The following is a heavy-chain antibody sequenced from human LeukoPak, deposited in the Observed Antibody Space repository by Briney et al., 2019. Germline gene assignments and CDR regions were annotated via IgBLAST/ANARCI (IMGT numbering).Heavy chain of an antibody. CDR3: LKDRYCTNGVCYQTDNWFDP. CDR1: GGTFSSSP. CDR2: IIPIIGTT. V-gene: IGHV1-69*06. D-gene: IGHD2-8*01. Sequence: ASVKVSCKASGGTFSSSPISWVRQAPGQGLEWMGGIIPIIGTTDYAQKFQGRVTIIADKSTSTVYLELSSLRTEDTAVYYCLKDRYCTNGVCYQTDNWFDPWGQGTLVTVSS. J-gene: IGHJ5*02.